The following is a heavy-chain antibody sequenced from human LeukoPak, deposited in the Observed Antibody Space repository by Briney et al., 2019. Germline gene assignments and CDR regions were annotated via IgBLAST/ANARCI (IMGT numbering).Heavy chain of an antibody. CDR1: GFSFSSYD. J-gene: IGHJ6*04. CDR2: ITTSGDT. D-gene: IGHD3-22*01. CDR3: AIFVHYYDTTGYRKEGWDF. V-gene: IGHV3-13*01. Sequence: PGGSLRLSCATSGFSFSSYDIHWLRQAAGRGLEWVSSITTSGDTNYAASVRGRFTISRESAKNSLFLQMNSLRPQDTAIYFCAIFVHYYDTTGYRKEGWDFWGTGTTVAVSP.